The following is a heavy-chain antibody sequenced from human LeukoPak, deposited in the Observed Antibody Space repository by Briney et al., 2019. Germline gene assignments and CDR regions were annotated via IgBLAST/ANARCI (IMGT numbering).Heavy chain of an antibody. CDR1: GFTFSNSG. CDR3: ASYRYGSSFAFDI. D-gene: IGHD6-6*01. CDR2: IWYDGSNK. V-gene: IGHV3-33*01. Sequence: PGRSLRLSCAASGFTFSNSGMHWIRQAPGKGLEWVALIWYDGSNKYYADSVKGRFTISRDNSKNTLYLQMNSLRAEDTAVYYCASYRYGSSFAFDIWGQGTMVTVSS. J-gene: IGHJ3*02.